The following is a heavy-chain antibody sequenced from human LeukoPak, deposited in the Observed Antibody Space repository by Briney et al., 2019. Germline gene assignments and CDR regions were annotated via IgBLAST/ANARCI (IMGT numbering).Heavy chain of an antibody. V-gene: IGHV1-18*01. Sequence: ASVKVSCKASGYTFTSYGVSWVRQAPGQGLEWMGWISAYNGNTNYAQKLQGRVTMATDPSTSTAYMELSRLRSDDTAVYYCARSSIAARKSGDAFDIWGQGTMVTVSS. CDR1: GYTFTSYG. J-gene: IGHJ3*02. CDR3: ARSSIAARKSGDAFDI. D-gene: IGHD6-6*01. CDR2: ISAYNGNT.